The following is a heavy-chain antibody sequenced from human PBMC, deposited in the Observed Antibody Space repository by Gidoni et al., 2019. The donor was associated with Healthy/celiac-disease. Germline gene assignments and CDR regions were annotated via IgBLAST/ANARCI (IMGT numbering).Heavy chain of an antibody. Sequence: EVQLVASGGGLVQPGGSLRLPCAASGSTFTRSWLSWVRQAPGKGLEWVANIEQDGSGKYYVDSVKGRFTISRDNAKNSLYLQMNSLRAEDTAVYYCAREIVVVPAAKDGYYYYGMDVWGQGTTVTVSS. J-gene: IGHJ6*02. CDR1: GSTFTRSW. V-gene: IGHV3-7*03. D-gene: IGHD2-2*01. CDR3: AREIVVVPAAKDGYYYYGMDV. CDR2: IEQDGSGK.